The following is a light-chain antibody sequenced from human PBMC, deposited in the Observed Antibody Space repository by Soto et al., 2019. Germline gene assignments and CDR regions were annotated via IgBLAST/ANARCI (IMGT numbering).Light chain of an antibody. CDR3: QQYNSSPLT. CDR2: KAS. V-gene: IGKV1-5*03. J-gene: IGKJ4*01. Sequence: DIQMTQSPSTLSASVGDRVTITCRASQSISSWLAWYQQKPGKAPKLLIYKASSLESGVPSRFSGSGSGTEFTLTISSLQPDDFAPYYCQQYNSSPLTLGGGTKVDTK. CDR1: QSISSW.